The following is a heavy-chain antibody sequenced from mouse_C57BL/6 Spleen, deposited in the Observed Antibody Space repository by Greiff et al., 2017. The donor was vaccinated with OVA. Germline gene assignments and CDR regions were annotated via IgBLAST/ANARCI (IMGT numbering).Heavy chain of an antibody. CDR3: ARESDAMDY. Sequence: DVMLVESGGGLVKPGGSLKLSCAASGFTFSSYAMSWVRQTPEKRLEWVATISDGGSYTYYPDNVKGRFTISRDNAKNNLYLQMSHLKSEDTAMYYCARESDAMDYWGQGTSVTVSS. CDR1: GFTFSSYA. J-gene: IGHJ4*01. CDR2: ISDGGSYT. V-gene: IGHV5-4*01.